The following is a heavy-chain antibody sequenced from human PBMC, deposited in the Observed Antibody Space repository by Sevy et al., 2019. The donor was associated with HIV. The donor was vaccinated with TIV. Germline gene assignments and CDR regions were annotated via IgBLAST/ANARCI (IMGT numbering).Heavy chain of an antibody. CDR3: VRRGVDAFNVYFDL. CDR1: GFTFPAYS. J-gene: IGHJ4*02. V-gene: IGHV3-21*05. D-gene: IGHD3-10*01. Sequence: GGSLRLSCRASGFTFPAYSFNWVRQAPGKGLEWLSYISTGSDHIYYSDSAKGRFTISRDNAQNSVFLHMKSLRDQDTALYYCVRRGVDAFNVYFDLWGQGVLVTVSS. CDR2: ISTGSDHI.